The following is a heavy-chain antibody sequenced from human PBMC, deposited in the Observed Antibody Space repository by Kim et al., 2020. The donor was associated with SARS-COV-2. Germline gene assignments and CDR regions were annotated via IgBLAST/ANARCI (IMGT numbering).Heavy chain of an antibody. Sequence: GGSLRLSCAASRFTFSSYAMSWVRQAPGKGLEWVSGSSGGGGSTYYADSVKGRFTISRDNSKNTLYLQMNSLRAEDTAVYYCVKSPAGYSGSYPFDYWGQGTLVTVSS. J-gene: IGHJ4*02. CDR2: SSGGGGST. V-gene: IGHV3-23*01. CDR1: RFTFSSYA. D-gene: IGHD1-26*01. CDR3: VKSPAGYSGSYPFDY.